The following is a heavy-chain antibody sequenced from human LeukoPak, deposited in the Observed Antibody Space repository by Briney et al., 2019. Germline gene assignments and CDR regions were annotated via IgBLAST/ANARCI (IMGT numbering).Heavy chain of an antibody. CDR3: AKDYSRDSSSSDY. V-gene: IGHV3-23*01. CDR1: GFTFSTYA. Sequence: PGRSLRLSCAASGFTFSTYAMSWVRQAPGKGLEWVSAISGSGGSTYYADSVKGRFTISRDNSKNTLYLQMNSLRAEDTAVYYCAKDYSRDSSSSDYWGQGTLVTVSS. CDR2: ISGSGGST. J-gene: IGHJ4*02. D-gene: IGHD6-6*01.